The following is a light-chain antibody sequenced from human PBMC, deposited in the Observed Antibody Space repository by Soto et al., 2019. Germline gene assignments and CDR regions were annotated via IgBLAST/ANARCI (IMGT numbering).Light chain of an antibody. CDR3: AAWDDSLNGPV. CDR1: SSNIGSNT. CDR2: SNK. J-gene: IGLJ3*02. V-gene: IGLV1-44*01. Sequence: QAVVTQPPSASGTPGQRVTLSCSGSSSNIGSNTVNWYQQLPGTAPKLLIYSNKQRPSGVPDRFSGSKSGTSASLAISGLQSEDEADYYCAAWDDSLNGPVFGGGTKLTVL.